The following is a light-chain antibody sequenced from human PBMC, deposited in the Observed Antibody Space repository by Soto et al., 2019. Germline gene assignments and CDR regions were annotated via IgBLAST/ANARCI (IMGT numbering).Light chain of an antibody. Sequence: EIVLTQSPGTLSLSPGERATLSCRASQRVSDYYLAGYKQKPGQAPRLLIYGAFNRATGIPDRFSGSGSGTDFTLTISRLEPEDFAVYYCQQYGSSPPLSFGGGTKVEIK. J-gene: IGKJ4*01. V-gene: IGKV3-20*01. CDR1: QRVSDYY. CDR3: QQYGSSPPLS. CDR2: GAF.